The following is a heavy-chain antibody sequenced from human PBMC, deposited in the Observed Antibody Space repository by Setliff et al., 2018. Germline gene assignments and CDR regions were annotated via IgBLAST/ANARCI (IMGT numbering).Heavy chain of an antibody. Sequence: WIRQPPGKGLEWVALIRHDGSNEYYADSVKGRFTISRDNSKNTLYLQMNSLTTEDTAVYYCARARPATIAGVVPGVADFGIDVWGQGTTVTVSS. V-gene: IGHV3-33*01. D-gene: IGHD2-2*01. J-gene: IGHJ6*02. CDR3: ARARPATIAGVVPGVADFGIDV. CDR2: IRHDGSNE.